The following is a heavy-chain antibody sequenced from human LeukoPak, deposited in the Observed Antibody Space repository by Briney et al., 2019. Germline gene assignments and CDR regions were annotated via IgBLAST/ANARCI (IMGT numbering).Heavy chain of an antibody. CDR1: GFTFSSYG. CDR2: IWYDGSNK. Sequence: PGGSLRLSCAASGFTFSSYGMHWVRQAPGKGLEWVAVIWYDGSNKYYADSVKGRFTISRDNSKNTLYLQMNSLRAEDTAVYYCASWRSGYDLYAFDIWGQGTMVTVSS. CDR3: ASWRSGYDLYAFDI. J-gene: IGHJ3*02. D-gene: IGHD5-12*01. V-gene: IGHV3-33*01.